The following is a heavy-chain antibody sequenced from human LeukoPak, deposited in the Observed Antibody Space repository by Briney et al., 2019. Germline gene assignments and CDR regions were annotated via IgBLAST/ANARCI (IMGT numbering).Heavy chain of an antibody. CDR2: INDSGGMT. D-gene: IGHD3-22*01. J-gene: IGHJ4*02. CDR3: AKGLGTSGYQDY. Sequence: GGSLRLSCAASGFPFSSYAMTWVRQAPGKGLERVSGINDSGGMTYYADSVKGRFTISRDNSKNMLYLQMNSLRVEDTALYFCAKGLGTSGYQDYWGRGTVLSV. V-gene: IGHV3-23*01. CDR1: GFPFSSYA.